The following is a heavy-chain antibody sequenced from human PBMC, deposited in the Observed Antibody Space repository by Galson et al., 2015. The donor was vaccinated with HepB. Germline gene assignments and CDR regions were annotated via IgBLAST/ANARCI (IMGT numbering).Heavy chain of an antibody. CDR2: IKQDGSEK. V-gene: IGHV3-7*03. D-gene: IGHD1-1*01. CDR3: ARDMSHQNSQRRVNWFDP. J-gene: IGHJ5*02. Sequence: SLRLSCAASGFIFSTYWMSWVRQAPGKGLEWVANIKQDGSEKNYVDSVKGRFTISRDNAENSLYLQMNSLRAEDTAVYYCARDMSHQNSQRRVNWFDPWGQGALVTVSS. CDR1: GFIFSTYW.